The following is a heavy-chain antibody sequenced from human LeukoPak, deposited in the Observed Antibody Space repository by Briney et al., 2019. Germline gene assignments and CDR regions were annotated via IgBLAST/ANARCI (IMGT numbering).Heavy chain of an antibody. CDR3: AKAKDFWSGPLDY. CDR1: GGSISSSSYY. CDR2: IYYSGST. Sequence: SETLSLTCTVSGGSISSSSYYWGWIRQPPGKGLEWIGSIYYSGSTYYNPSLKSRVTISVDTSKNQFSLKLSSVTAADTAVYYCAKAKDFWSGPLDYWGQGTLVTVSS. V-gene: IGHV4-39*07. D-gene: IGHD3-3*01. J-gene: IGHJ4*02.